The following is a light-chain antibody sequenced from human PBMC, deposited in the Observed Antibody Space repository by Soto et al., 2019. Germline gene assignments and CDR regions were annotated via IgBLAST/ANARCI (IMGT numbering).Light chain of an antibody. CDR3: QNYHSSPLS. CDR1: QGISIY. Sequence: DIQMTQSPSSLSASVGDRVTIPCRASQGISIYLAWYQQKPGEVPKLLISAASTLQSGVPSRFSGSGSGTDFILTISSLVPEDVATYYCQNYHSSPLSCGGGT. J-gene: IGKJ4*01. V-gene: IGKV1-27*01. CDR2: AAS.